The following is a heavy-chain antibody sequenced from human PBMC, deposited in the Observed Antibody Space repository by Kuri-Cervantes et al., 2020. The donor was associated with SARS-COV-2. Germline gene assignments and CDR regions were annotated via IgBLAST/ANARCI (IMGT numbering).Heavy chain of an antibody. CDR3: ARAPGSSSWYRYYYYYGMDV. CDR2: IHHSGST. V-gene: IGHV4-34*01. Sequence: SETLSLTCAAYDGSFSGYYWSWIRQPPGKGLEWIGEIHHSGSTNYNPSLRSRATISIDTSKNHFSLRLSSVTAADTAVYYCARAPGSSSWYRYYYYYGMDVWGQGTTVTVSS. D-gene: IGHD6-13*01. J-gene: IGHJ6*02. CDR1: DGSFSGYY.